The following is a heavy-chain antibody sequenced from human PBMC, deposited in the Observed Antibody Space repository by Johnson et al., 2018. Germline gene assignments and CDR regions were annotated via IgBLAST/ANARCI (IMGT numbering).Heavy chain of an antibody. J-gene: IGHJ6*03. CDR3: TTDLGSTTVVTDYYYMDV. CDR1: GFTFSNAW. CDR2: IKSKTDGGTT. Sequence: EVQLVETGGGLVKPGGSLRLSCAASGFTFSNAWMNWVRQAPGKGLEWVGRIKSKTDGGTTDYAAPVKGRFTISRDDSKNTLYLQMNSLKTEDTAVYYCTTDLGSTTVVTDYYYMDVWGKGTTVTVSS. V-gene: IGHV3-15*07. D-gene: IGHD4-23*01.